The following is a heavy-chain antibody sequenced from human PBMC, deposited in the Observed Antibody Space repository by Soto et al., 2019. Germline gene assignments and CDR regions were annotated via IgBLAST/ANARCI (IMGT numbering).Heavy chain of an antibody. V-gene: IGHV1-69*12. CDR1: GGTFSSYA. CDR2: IIPIFGTA. CDR3: ARVGRLAWIQLWFTFDY. J-gene: IGHJ4*02. D-gene: IGHD5-18*01. Sequence: QVQLVQSGAAVKKPGSSVKVSCKASGGTFSSYAISWVRQAPGQGLEWMGGIIPIFGTANYAQKFQGRVTITADESTSTAYMELSSLRSEDTAVYYCARVGRLAWIQLWFTFDYWGQGTLVTVSS.